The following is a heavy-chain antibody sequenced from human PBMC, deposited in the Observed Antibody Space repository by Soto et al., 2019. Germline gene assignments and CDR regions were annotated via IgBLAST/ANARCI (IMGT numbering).Heavy chain of an antibody. CDR3: ARIAARPNYYYYGMDV. J-gene: IGHJ6*02. CDR2: ISAYNGNT. CDR1: GYTFTSYG. V-gene: IGHV1-18*04. Sequence: QVQLVQSGAEVKKPAASVKVSCKASGYTFTSYGISWVRQAPGQGLEWMGWISAYNGNTNYAQKLQGRVTMTTDTSTSTAYMELRSLRSDDTAVYYCARIAARPNYYYYGMDVWGQGTTVTVSS. D-gene: IGHD6-6*01.